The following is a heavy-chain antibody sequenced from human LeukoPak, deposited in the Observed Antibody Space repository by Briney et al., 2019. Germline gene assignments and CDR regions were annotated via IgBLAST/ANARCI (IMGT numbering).Heavy chain of an antibody. CDR1: GYTFTGYY. V-gene: IGHV1-2*02. J-gene: IGHJ4*02. CDR2: INPNSGGT. CDR3: ARGGVRTAASNFAY. Sequence: ASVKVSCKASGYTFTGYYMHWVRQAPGQGLEWMGWINPNSGGTNYAQKFQVRVTLTRDTSINTAYMELTRLRSDDTAVYYCARGGVRTAASNFAYWGQGTLVTVSS. D-gene: IGHD6-13*01.